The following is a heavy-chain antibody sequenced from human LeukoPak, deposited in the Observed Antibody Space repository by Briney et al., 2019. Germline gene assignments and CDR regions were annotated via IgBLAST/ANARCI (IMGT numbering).Heavy chain of an antibody. CDR2: IWYDGSNK. J-gene: IGHJ4*02. CDR1: GFTFSSYG. V-gene: IGHV3-33*01. D-gene: IGHD2-8*01. CDR3: ARDSCTNGVCPYFDY. Sequence: PGGSLRLSCAASGFTFSSYGMHWVRQAPGKGLEWVAVIWYDGSNKYYADSVKGRFTISRDNSKNTLYLQMNSLRAEDTAVYYCARDSCTNGVCPYFDYWGQGTLVTVSS.